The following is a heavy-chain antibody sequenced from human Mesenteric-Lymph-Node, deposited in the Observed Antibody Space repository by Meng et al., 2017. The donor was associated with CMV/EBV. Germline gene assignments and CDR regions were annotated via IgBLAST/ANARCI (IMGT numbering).Heavy chain of an antibody. J-gene: IGHJ4*02. Sequence: SGYPFTSSAINCVRQAPGQGLEWMGWFNSNTGNPTYAQGFTGRFVFSLDTSVSTAYLQISSLKAEDTAVYYCARFRVATIGYYFDYWGQGTLVTVSS. CDR3: ARFRVATIGYYFDY. V-gene: IGHV7-4-1*02. D-gene: IGHD5-12*01. CDR1: GYPFTSSA. CDR2: FNSNTGNP.